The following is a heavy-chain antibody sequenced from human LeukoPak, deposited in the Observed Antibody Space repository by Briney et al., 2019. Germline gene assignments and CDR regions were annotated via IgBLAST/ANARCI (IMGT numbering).Heavy chain of an antibody. CDR3: AKDPENEYYYDSSGPMDL. D-gene: IGHD3-22*01. J-gene: IGHJ4*02. V-gene: IGHV3-30*18. Sequence: PGRSLRLSCAASGFTFSSYGMHWVRQAPGKGLEWVAVISYDGSNKYYADSVKGRFTISRDNSKNTLYLQMNSLRAEDTAVYYCAKDPENEYYYDSSGPMDLWGQGTLVIVSS. CDR2: ISYDGSNK. CDR1: GFTFSSYG.